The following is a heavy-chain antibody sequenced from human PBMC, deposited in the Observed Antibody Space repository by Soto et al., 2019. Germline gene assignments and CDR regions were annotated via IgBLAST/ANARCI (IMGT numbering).Heavy chain of an antibody. CDR2: IIPVFGIA. J-gene: IGHJ6*02. D-gene: IGHD2-2*01. Sequence: QVQLVQSGAEVKKPGSSVKVSCKASGGTFSRYSFTWVRQAPGHGLEWMGRIIPVFGIASYAQKFQGRVTITADKSTSTAYMELSRLRSEDTAVYYCAREDRDRETGLVPAAIDGMDVWGQGTTVTVSS. V-gene: IGHV1-69*08. CDR3: AREDRDRETGLVPAAIDGMDV. CDR1: GGTFSRYS.